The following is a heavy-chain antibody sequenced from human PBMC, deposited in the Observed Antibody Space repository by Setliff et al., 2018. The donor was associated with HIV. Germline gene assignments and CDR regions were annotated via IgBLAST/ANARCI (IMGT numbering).Heavy chain of an antibody. V-gene: IGHV4-59*01. CDR2: AHYSGSN. Sequence: SETLSLTCTVSGGSIRSYYWSWIRQPPGRGLEWLGHAHYSGSNKNNPSLRSRISMAVDTSKNQVSLKLSSVTAADTAVYYCARVGYNDDSGYPYNWFDPWGQGTLVTVSS. J-gene: IGHJ5*02. CDR1: GGSIRSYY. CDR3: ARVGYNDDSGYPYNWFDP. D-gene: IGHD3-22*01.